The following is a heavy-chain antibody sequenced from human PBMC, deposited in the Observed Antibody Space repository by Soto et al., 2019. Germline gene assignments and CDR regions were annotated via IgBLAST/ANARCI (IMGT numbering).Heavy chain of an antibody. D-gene: IGHD1-26*01. CDR3: ARVGLGDTFDI. CDR2: IDHSGGT. CDR1: GGSFSGYY. V-gene: IGHV4-34*01. J-gene: IGHJ3*02. Sequence: SETLSLTCAVYGGSFSGYYWSWIRQPPGKGLEWIGEIDHSGGTNYNPSLKSRVTISVDTSKNQFSLKMSSVTAADTAVYYCARVGLGDTFDIWGQGTMVTVSS.